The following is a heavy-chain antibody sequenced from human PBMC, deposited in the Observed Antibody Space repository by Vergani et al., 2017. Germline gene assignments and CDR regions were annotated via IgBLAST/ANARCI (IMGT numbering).Heavy chain of an antibody. Sequence: QVQLVESGGGLVKPGGSLRLSCAASGFTFSDYYMSWIRQAPGKGLEWVSYISSSGSTIYYADAVKGRFTISRDNAKNSRYLQMNSLRAEDTAVYYCARDLRYGSGGSPNYYYYYYMDVWGKGTTVTVSS. J-gene: IGHJ6*03. CDR2: ISSSGSTI. V-gene: IGHV3-11*01. CDR3: ARDLRYGSGGSPNYYYYYYMDV. CDR1: GFTFSDYY. D-gene: IGHD3-10*01.